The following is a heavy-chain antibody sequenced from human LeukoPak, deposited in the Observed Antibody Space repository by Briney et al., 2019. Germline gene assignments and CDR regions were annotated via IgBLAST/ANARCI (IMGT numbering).Heavy chain of an antibody. CDR2: IYANGNT. Sequence: GGSLRLSCAVSGFTVSDNYITWVRQAPGKGLEWVSVIYANGNTYYGDSMQGRLTISRDNSKNTLYLQMNSLRAEDTAVYYCASSYGDYLPFDYWGQGTLVTVSS. CDR3: ASSYGDYLPFDY. V-gene: IGHV3-53*01. J-gene: IGHJ4*02. CDR1: GFTVSDNY. D-gene: IGHD4-17*01.